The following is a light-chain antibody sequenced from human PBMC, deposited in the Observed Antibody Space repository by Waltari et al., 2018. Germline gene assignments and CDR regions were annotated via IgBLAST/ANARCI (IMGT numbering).Light chain of an antibody. V-gene: IGLV2-14*01. CDR2: EVN. CDR1: SSDVGGYNS. J-gene: IGLJ2*01. CDR3: SSYTSSNTLV. Sequence: QSALTQPASVSGSPGQSITISCTGTSSDVGGYNSASWYQQHPGKAPKIMIYEVNNRPSGVSNRVSGSKSGNTASLTISGLQAEDEADYYCSSYTSSNTLVFGGGTKLTVL.